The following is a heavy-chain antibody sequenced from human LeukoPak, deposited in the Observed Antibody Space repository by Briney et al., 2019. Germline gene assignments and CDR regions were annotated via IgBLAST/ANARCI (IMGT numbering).Heavy chain of an antibody. CDR2: IDPSDFYT. CDR3: ATRHYGDYELDY. D-gene: IGHD4-17*01. CDR1: GYSLTSYL. V-gene: IGHV5-10-1*01. Sequence: GESLRIPCKGSGYSLTSYLISRVRQMPGKGTEEMGRIDPSDFYTNYSPSFQGHVTISADKSISTAYLQWSSLKASDTAMYYCATRHYGDYELDYWGQGTLVTVSS. J-gene: IGHJ4*02.